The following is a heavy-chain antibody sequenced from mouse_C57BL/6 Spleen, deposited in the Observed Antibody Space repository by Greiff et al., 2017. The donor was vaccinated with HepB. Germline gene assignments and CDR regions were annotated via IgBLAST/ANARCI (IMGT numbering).Heavy chain of an antibody. CDR1: GYTFTSYW. Sequence: VQLQQPGAELVKPGASVKMSCKASGYTFTSYWITWVKQRPGQGLEWIGDIYPGSGSTNYNEKFKSKATLTVDTSSSTAYMQLSSLTSEDSAVYYCARGEYYGSRPWYFDVWGTGTTVTVSS. V-gene: IGHV1-55*01. D-gene: IGHD1-1*01. J-gene: IGHJ1*03. CDR2: IYPGSGST. CDR3: ARGEYYGSRPWYFDV.